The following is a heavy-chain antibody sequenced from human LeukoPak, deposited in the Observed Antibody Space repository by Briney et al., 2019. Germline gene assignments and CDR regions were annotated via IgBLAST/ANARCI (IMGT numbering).Heavy chain of an antibody. Sequence: SETLSLTCAVYGGSFSGYYWSWIRQPPGKGLEWIGEINHSGSTNHNPSLKSRVTISVDTSKNQFSLKLSSVTAADTAVYYCARTVGITMVRGVIWWFDPWGQGTLVTVSS. V-gene: IGHV4-34*01. CDR2: INHSGST. J-gene: IGHJ5*02. CDR1: GGSFSGYY. D-gene: IGHD3-10*01. CDR3: ARTVGITMVRGVIWWFDP.